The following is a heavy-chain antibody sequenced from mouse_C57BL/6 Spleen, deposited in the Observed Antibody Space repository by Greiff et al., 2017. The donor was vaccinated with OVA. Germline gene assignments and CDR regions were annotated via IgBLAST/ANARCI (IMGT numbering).Heavy chain of an antibody. D-gene: IGHD2-3*01. CDR2: IDPSDSYT. CDR3: ALDGH. CDR1: GYTFTSYW. Sequence: QVQLKQSGAELVKPGASVKLSCKASGYTFTSYWMQWVKQRPGQGLEWIGEIDPSDSYTNYNQKFKGKATLTVDTSSSTAYMQLSSLTSEDSAVYYCALDGHWGQGTTLTVSS. V-gene: IGHV1-50*01. J-gene: IGHJ2*01.